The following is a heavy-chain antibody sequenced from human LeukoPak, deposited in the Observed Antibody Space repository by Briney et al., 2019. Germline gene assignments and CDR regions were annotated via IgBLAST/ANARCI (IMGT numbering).Heavy chain of an antibody. CDR3: ATSLPRGYSSGWYYFDY. V-gene: IGHV3-66*02. CDR2: IYSGGST. D-gene: IGHD6-19*01. CDR1: GFTVSSNY. Sequence: QSGGSLRLSCAASGFTVSSNYMSWVRQAPGKGLEWVSVIYSGGSTYYADSVKGRFTISRDNSKNTLYLQMNSLRAEDTAVYYCATSLPRGYSSGWYYFDYWGQGTLVTVSS. J-gene: IGHJ4*02.